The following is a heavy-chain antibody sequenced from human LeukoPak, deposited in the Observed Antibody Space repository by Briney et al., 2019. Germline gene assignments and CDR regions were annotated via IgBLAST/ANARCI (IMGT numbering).Heavy chain of an antibody. CDR1: GFTFSSYE. CDR3: ARESGWLHDAFDI. D-gene: IGHD6-19*01. Sequence: GGSLRLSCAASGFTFSSYEMNWVRQAPGKGLEWVSYVSSSGSTIYYADSVKGRFTISRDNAKSSLYLQMNSLRAEDTAVYYCARESGWLHDAFDIWGQGTMVTVSS. CDR2: VSSSGSTI. V-gene: IGHV3-48*03. J-gene: IGHJ3*02.